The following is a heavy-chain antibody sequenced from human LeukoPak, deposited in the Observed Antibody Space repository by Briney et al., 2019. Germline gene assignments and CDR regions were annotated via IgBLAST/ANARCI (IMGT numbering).Heavy chain of an antibody. Sequence: PGRTLRLSCAASGFTFSNYGMSWVRQAPGKGLEWVASISSSSSYIYYADSVKGRFTISRDNAKNSLYLQMNSLRAEDTAVYYCARDSGNYLDAFDIWGQGTMVTVSS. V-gene: IGHV3-21*01. J-gene: IGHJ3*02. CDR2: ISSSSSYI. D-gene: IGHD1-7*01. CDR1: GFTFSNYG. CDR3: ARDSGNYLDAFDI.